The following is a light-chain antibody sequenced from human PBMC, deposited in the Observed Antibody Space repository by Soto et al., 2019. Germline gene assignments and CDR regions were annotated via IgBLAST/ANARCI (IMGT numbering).Light chain of an antibody. CDR2: AAS. Sequence: DIQMQQSPTTLPHSAASTATIISRTSRTIASYVNWYQQKPGKAPNLLIYAASSLQPGVPSRFSGSGSGTDFTLTISSLQPEDFATCYCQQSDTTAALPFGGGTKV. J-gene: IGKJ4*01. CDR1: RTIASY. V-gene: IGKV1-39*01. CDR3: QQSDTTAALP.